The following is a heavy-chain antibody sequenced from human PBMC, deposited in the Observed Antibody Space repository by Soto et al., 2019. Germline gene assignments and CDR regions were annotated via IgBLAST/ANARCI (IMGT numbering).Heavy chain of an antibody. CDR1: GFTFSSYA. V-gene: IGHV3-30-3*01. CDR2: ISYDGSNK. CDR3: AREIDSYGYNGYFDY. D-gene: IGHD5-18*01. J-gene: IGHJ4*01. Sequence: GGSLRLSCAASGFTFSSYAMHWVRQAPGKGLEWVAVISYDGSNKYYADSVKGRFTISRDNSKNTLYLQMNSLRAEDTAVYYCAREIDSYGYNGYFDYWGHGTLVTVSS.